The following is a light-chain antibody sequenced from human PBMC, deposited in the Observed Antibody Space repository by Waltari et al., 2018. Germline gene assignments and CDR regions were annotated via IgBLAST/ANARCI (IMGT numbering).Light chain of an antibody. CDR1: QTIGTY. V-gene: IGKV1-39*01. Sequence: DTHRYQCPSSLSTSLGDSVTITCRASQTIGTYLHWYQQKPRKAPKLLIYAASSLQTGVPSRFSGSGSGTDFTLTISSLQPEDFATYYCQQSYTDIFTFGAGTKVDIK. CDR3: QQSYTDIFT. CDR2: AAS. J-gene: IGKJ3*01.